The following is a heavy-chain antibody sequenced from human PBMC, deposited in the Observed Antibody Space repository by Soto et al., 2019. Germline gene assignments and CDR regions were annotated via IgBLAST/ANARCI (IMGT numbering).Heavy chain of an antibody. D-gene: IGHD3-3*01. Sequence: ETLSLTCAVYGGSLSGYFWSWVRQPPGKGLEWIGEINHSGSTNYNPSLKSRVTISADTSKHQFSLRLSSVTAADSAIYYCASYHYYDFWIGSRHHIDVWGRGTTVTVSS. J-gene: IGHJ6*03. V-gene: IGHV4-34*01. CDR2: INHSGST. CDR1: GGSLSGYF. CDR3: ASYHYYDFWIGSRHHIDV.